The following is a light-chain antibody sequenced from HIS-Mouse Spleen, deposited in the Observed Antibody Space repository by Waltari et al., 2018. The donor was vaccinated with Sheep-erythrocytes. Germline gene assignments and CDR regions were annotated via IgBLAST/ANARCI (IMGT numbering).Light chain of an antibody. CDR2: AAS. CDR1: QGIISY. J-gene: IGKJ4*01. CDR3: QQLNSYPALT. Sequence: DIQLTQSPSFLSASVGDRVTITCRASQGIISYLAWYQQKPGKAPKLLIYAASTLQSGVPSRLSGSGSGTEFTLTISSLQPEDFATYYCQQLNSYPALTFGGGTKVEIK. V-gene: IGKV1-9*01.